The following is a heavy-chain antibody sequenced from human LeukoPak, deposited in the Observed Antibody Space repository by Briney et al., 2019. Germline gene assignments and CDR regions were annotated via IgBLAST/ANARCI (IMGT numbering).Heavy chain of an antibody. CDR1: GYSFPSYW. V-gene: IGHV5-51*01. CDR2: IYPGDSET. Sequence: GESLKISCKGSGYSFPSYWLGWVRQMPGRGPEWMGIIYPGDSETRYSPSFQGLVTISADKSITTVYLQWSSLKASDTAMYYCARRYSSRLPMDVWGQGTTVIVSS. J-gene: IGHJ6*02. D-gene: IGHD6-13*01. CDR3: ARRYSSRLPMDV.